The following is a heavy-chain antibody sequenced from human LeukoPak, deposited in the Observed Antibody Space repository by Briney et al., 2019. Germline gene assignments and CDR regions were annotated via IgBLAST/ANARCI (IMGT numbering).Heavy chain of an antibody. CDR3: ARAQQWLAFDI. Sequence: ASVKVSCKASGYTFTSYYMHWVRQAPGQGLEWMGIINPSGGSTSYAQKFQGRVTMTRDTSTSTVYMELSRLSSEDTAVYYCARAQQWLAFDIWGQGTMVTVSS. D-gene: IGHD6-19*01. J-gene: IGHJ3*02. CDR1: GYTFTSYY. CDR2: INPSGGST. V-gene: IGHV1-46*01.